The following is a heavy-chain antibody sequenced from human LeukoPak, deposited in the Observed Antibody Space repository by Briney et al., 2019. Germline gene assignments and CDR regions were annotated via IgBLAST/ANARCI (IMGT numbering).Heavy chain of an antibody. CDR2: IYYSGST. V-gene: IGHV4-61*01. J-gene: IGHJ5*02. CDR1: GGSVSSGSYY. D-gene: IGHD3-9*01. CDR3: AREWYYDILTGPPWFDP. Sequence: SETLSLTCTVSGGSVSSGSYYWSWIRQPPGKGLEWIGYIYYSGSTNYNPSLKSRVTISVDTSKNQFSLKLSSVTAADTAVYYCAREWYYDILTGPPWFDPWGQGTLVTVSS.